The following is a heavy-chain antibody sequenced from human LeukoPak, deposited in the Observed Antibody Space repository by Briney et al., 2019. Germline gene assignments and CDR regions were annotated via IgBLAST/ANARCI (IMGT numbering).Heavy chain of an antibody. J-gene: IGHJ4*02. D-gene: IGHD6-19*01. Sequence: GGSLRLSCAASGFTVSSNYMSWVRQTPGKGLQWVSLIYSGGSTYYADSVKGRFTISRDNSKNTLFLQLNSLRDEDTAVYYCARLYSSGWYVDYWGQGTPVTVSS. CDR3: ARLYSSGWYVDY. CDR1: GFTVSSNY. V-gene: IGHV3-53*01. CDR2: IYSGGST.